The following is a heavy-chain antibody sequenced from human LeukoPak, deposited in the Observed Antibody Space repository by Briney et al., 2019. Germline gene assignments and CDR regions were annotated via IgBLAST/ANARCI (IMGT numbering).Heavy chain of an antibody. CDR3: ARQAISGYDPPPFDS. D-gene: IGHD5-12*01. CDR1: GGSISSSTYY. CDR2: LYYSGST. V-gene: IGHV4-39*01. J-gene: IGHJ4*02. Sequence: SETLSLTCTVSGGSISSSTYYWGWIRQPPGKGLEWIGNLYYSGSTYYNPSLKSRVTISVDTSKNHFSLKLSSVTAADTAVYYCARQAISGYDPPPFDSWGQGTLVTVSS.